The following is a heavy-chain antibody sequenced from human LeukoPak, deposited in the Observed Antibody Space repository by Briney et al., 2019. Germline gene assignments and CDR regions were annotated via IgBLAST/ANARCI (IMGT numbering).Heavy chain of an antibody. CDR3: ARVAKYYYGSETYYFFEH. D-gene: IGHD3-10*01. Sequence: GESLRLSCAASGFTFTTYWMTWVRQAPGKGLDWVANINQDGSEKYFADSVKGRFTISRDNAKNSLYLQMNSLRVEDTAVYYCARVAKYYYGSETYYFFEHWGQGTPVTASS. J-gene: IGHJ4*02. CDR2: INQDGSEK. V-gene: IGHV3-7*01. CDR1: GFTFTTYW.